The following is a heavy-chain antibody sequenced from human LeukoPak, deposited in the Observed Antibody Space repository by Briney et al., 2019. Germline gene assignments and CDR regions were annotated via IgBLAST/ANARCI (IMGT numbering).Heavy chain of an antibody. J-gene: IGHJ4*02. CDR2: IHYSGST. CDR1: SGSISSYY. V-gene: IGHV4-59*01. D-gene: IGHD5-12*01. CDR3: ARDRGDGYDYFWDY. Sequence: SETLSLTCTVSSGSISSYYWSWIRQPPGKGLEWIGNIHYSGSTNYNPSLKSRVTIAVETSNDHFSLKLSSVTAADTAVYYCARDRGDGYDYFWDYWGQGTLVTVSS.